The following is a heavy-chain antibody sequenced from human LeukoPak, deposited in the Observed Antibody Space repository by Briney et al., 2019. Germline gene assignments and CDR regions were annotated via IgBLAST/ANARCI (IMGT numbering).Heavy chain of an antibody. CDR3: AKHLSSGCYWFDY. Sequence: PGGSLRLSCAASGFTFSSYAMSWVRQAPGKGLEWVSSISDSGGYTYFADSVKGRFTISRDNSKNTLYLQMNSLRAEDTAVYYCAKHLSSGCYWFDYWGQGTLVTVSS. CDR2: ISDSGGYT. D-gene: IGHD3-22*01. V-gene: IGHV3-23*01. CDR1: GFTFSSYA. J-gene: IGHJ4*02.